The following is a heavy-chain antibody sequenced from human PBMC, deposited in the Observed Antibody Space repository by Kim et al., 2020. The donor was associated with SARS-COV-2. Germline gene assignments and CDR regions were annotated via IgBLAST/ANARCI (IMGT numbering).Heavy chain of an antibody. CDR1: GYSFTSYW. D-gene: IGHD3-10*01. CDR3: ARQGPMVRGTKNWFDP. V-gene: IGHV5-51*01. J-gene: IGHJ5*02. Sequence: GESLKISCKGSGYSFTSYWIGWVRQMPGKGLEWMGIIYPGDSDTRYSPSFQGQVTISADKSISTAYLQWSSLKASDTAMYYCARQGPMVRGTKNWFDPWGQGTLVTVSS. CDR2: IYPGDSDT.